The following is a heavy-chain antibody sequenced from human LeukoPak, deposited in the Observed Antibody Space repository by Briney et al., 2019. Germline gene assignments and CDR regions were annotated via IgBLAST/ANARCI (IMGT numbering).Heavy chain of an antibody. CDR3: ARDYYGSGSY. V-gene: IGHV3-74*01. CDR2: ISNDGTTT. D-gene: IGHD3-10*01. J-gene: IGHJ4*02. CDR1: GFAFSTYA. Sequence: GGSLRLSCAASGFAFSTYAMSWVRQAPGKGLVWVSRISNDGTTTNYADSVKGRFTISRDNAKNTLYLQMNSLRAEDTAVYYCARDYYGSGSYWGQGALVTVSS.